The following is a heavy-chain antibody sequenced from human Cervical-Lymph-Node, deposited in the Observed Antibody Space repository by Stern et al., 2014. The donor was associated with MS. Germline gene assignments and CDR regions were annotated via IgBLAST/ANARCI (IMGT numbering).Heavy chain of an antibody. CDR1: GFNFDDYA. Sequence: VQLVESGGGLVQPGRSLRLSCDASGFNFDDYAMHWVRQAPGKGLEWVSSITWASVTIHYADSVKGRFTISRGTAKVFLQMNSLRPDDTAFYYCAKGSSGSYIRGRLGYLESWGQGTLVTVSS. CDR3: AKGSSGSYIRGRLGYLES. CDR2: ITWASVTI. J-gene: IGHJ4*02. D-gene: IGHD1-26*01. V-gene: IGHV3-9*01.